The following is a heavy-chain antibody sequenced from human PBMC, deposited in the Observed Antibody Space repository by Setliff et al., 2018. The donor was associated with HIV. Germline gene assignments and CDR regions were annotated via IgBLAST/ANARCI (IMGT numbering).Heavy chain of an antibody. CDR3: ATVSHTNVASHDAFDI. J-gene: IGHJ3*02. CDR1: GYSFTNYG. V-gene: IGHV1-18*01. Sequence: GASVKVSCKASGYSFTNYGISWVRQAPGQGLEWMGWISSYNDNTNYALNLQGRVTMTADTSTDTAYMELSSLRSEDTAVYYCATVSHTNVASHDAFDIWGQGTMVTVSS. CDR2: ISSYNDNT. D-gene: IGHD5-12*01.